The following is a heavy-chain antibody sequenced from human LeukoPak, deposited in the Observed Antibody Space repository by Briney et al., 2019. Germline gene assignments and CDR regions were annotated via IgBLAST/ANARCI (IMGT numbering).Heavy chain of an antibody. CDR3: ALDCCTGSRFDH. Sequence: TGGSLRLSCAASGFTFSSYSMNWVRQAPGKGLEWVSYISSSSSTIYYADSVKGRFSISRDNSKNSLYLQMNSLTAEDTAVYYCALDCCTGSRFDHWGQGTLVTVSS. CDR1: GFTFSSYS. V-gene: IGHV3-48*01. J-gene: IGHJ4*02. D-gene: IGHD2-8*02. CDR2: ISSSSSTI.